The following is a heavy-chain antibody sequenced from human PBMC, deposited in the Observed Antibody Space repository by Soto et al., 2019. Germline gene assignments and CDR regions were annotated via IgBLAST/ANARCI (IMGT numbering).Heavy chain of an antibody. Sequence: SVKVSCKASGGTFSSYAISWVRQAPGQGLEWMGGIIPIFGTANYAQKFQGRVTITADESTSTAYMELSSLRSGDTAVYYCARGPTFGSWGIFDYWGQGTLVTVSS. CDR2: IIPIFGTA. D-gene: IGHD3-16*01. V-gene: IGHV1-69*13. CDR1: GGTFSSYA. J-gene: IGHJ4*02. CDR3: ARGPTFGSWGIFDY.